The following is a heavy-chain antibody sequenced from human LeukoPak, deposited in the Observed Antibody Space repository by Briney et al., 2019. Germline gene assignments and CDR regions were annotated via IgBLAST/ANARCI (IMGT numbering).Heavy chain of an antibody. D-gene: IGHD5-12*01. Sequence: GGSLRLSCAASGITFIHYSMTWVRQAPGKGLEWVSAISGSGGSTYYADSVKGRFTISRDNSKNTLYLQMNSLRAEDTAVYYCAKDLLGGYGGAFDIWGQGTMVTVSS. CDR1: GITFIHYS. CDR3: AKDLLGGYGGAFDI. J-gene: IGHJ3*02. V-gene: IGHV3-23*01. CDR2: ISGSGGST.